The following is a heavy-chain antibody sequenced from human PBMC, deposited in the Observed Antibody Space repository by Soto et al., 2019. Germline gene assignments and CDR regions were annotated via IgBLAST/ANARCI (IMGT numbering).Heavy chain of an antibody. D-gene: IGHD3-3*01. J-gene: IGHJ4*02. CDR2: ISSSGGTI. CDR1: GFTFSNYN. Sequence: EVQLVESGGGFVQPGGSLRLSCAASGFTFSNYNMNWVRQAPGKGLEWVSYISSSGGTIYYADSVRGRFSTSIDTANESMFPQMNSLRDEDTAVYYCADFYDIRIGYSAASDYWGQGALVTVSS. V-gene: IGHV3-48*02. CDR3: ADFYDIRIGYSAASDY.